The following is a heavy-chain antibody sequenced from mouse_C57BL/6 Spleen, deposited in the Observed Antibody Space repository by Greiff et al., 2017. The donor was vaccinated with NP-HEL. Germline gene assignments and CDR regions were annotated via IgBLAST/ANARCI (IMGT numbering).Heavy chain of an antibody. J-gene: IGHJ2*01. D-gene: IGHD1-1*01. Sequence: EVQRVESGPELVKPGASVKISCKASGYSFTGYYMNWVKQSPEKSLEWIGEINPSTGGTTYNQKFKAKATLTVDKSSSTAYMQLKSLTSEDSAVYYCARWGYGSVYWGQGTTLTVSS. CDR2: INPSTGGT. CDR3: ARWGYGSVY. V-gene: IGHV1-42*01. CDR1: GYSFTGYY.